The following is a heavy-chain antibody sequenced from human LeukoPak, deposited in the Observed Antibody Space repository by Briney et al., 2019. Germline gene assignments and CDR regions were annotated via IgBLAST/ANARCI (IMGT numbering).Heavy chain of an antibody. D-gene: IGHD1-26*01. J-gene: IGHJ4*02. Sequence: PGGSLRLSCAASGFTFSSYAMSWVRQAPGKGLEWVSAISGSGGSTYYADSVKGRFTISRDNSKNTLYLQMDSLRAEDTAVYYCAKAPSGVGATYLSSFDYWGQGTLVTVSS. CDR3: AKAPSGVGATYLSSFDY. CDR1: GFTFSSYA. V-gene: IGHV3-23*01. CDR2: ISGSGGST.